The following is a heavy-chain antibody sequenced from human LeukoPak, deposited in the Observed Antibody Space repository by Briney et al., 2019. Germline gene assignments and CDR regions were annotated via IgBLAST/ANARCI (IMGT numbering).Heavy chain of an antibody. CDR1: GYTFTSYG. CDR2: ISAYNGNT. V-gene: IGHV1-18*01. J-gene: IGHJ4*02. Sequence: GASVKVSCKASGYTFTSYGISWVRQAPGQGLEWMGWISAYNGNTNYAQKLQGRVTMTRDTSTSTVYMELSSLRSEDTAVYCCARSRDGATPTFDYWGQGTLVTVSS. D-gene: IGHD5-24*01. CDR3: ARSRDGATPTFDY.